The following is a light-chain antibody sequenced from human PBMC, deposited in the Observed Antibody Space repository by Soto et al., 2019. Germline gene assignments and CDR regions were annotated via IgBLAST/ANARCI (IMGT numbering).Light chain of an antibody. V-gene: IGLV2-14*01. CDR3: SSYTTSSTWV. CDR1: SSDIGAYNY. Sequence: QSALAQPASVSGSPGQSITISCTGTSSDIGAYNYVSWYQQHPGKAPTLMIYEVGNRPSGASNRFSGSKSGNTPSLTISGLQAEDEADYYCSSYTTSSTWVFGGGTKLTVL. J-gene: IGLJ3*02. CDR2: EVG.